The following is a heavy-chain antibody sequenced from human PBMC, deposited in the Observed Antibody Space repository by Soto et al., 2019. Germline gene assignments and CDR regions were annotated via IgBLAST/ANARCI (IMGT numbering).Heavy chain of an antibody. CDR2: IDWDDEK. Sequence: GSGPTLVNPTQTLTLTCTFSGFSLTTSGVCVNWIRQPPGKALEWLALIDWDDEKYYRASLKTRLTISRDTSKNQVVLTMTNMDPMDTATYYCAHSGAYFSGSGSYYNFDSWGQGTLVTVSS. J-gene: IGHJ4*02. CDR3: AHSGAYFSGSGSYYNFDS. D-gene: IGHD3-10*01. V-gene: IGHV2-70*12. CDR1: GFSLTTSGVC.